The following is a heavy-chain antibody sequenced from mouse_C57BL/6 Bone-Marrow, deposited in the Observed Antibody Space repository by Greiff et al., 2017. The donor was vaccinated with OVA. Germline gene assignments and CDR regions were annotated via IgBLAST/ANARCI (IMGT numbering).Heavy chain of an antibody. D-gene: IGHD1-1*01. J-gene: IGHJ2*01. CDR2: ISNGGGSN. CDR1: GFTFSDYY. V-gene: IGHV5-12*01. CDR3: ARRGIYYYGLDY. Sequence: DVMLVESGGGLVQPGGSLKLSCAASGFTFSDYYMYWVRQTPEKRLEWVAYISNGGGSNYYPDTVKGRITISRDNAKNTLYLQMSRLKSEDTAMYYCARRGIYYYGLDYWGQGTTLTVSS.